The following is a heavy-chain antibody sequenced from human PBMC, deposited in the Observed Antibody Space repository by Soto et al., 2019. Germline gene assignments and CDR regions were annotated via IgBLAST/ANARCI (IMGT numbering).Heavy chain of an antibody. Sequence: GGSLRLSCVASGFTFNKHALAWVRQAPGKGLEWVSAISGSGASTYDSDSVKGRFTISRDNSNNTLYLQMNSLRAEDTAIYYCARTPGVNTVISAFDHWGQGTPVTVSS. CDR3: ARTPGVNTVISAFDH. J-gene: IGHJ4*02. CDR1: GFTFNKHA. V-gene: IGHV3-23*01. CDR2: ISGSGAST. D-gene: IGHD2-21*01.